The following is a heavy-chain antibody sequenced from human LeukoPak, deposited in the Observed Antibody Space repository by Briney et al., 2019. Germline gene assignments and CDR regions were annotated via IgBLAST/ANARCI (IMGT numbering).Heavy chain of an antibody. J-gene: IGHJ4*02. D-gene: IGHD6-19*01. V-gene: IGHV4-59*01. CDR1: GGSISSYH. CDR3: ARGIDRLAIFDY. Sequence: SETLSLTCTVSGGSISSYHWGWIRQPPGKALEWIGQIFYSGNTWYNPSLNSRVTISVDTSKNQFSLKLSSVTAADTAVYYCARGIDRLAIFDYWGQGTRVTVSS. CDR2: IFYSGNT.